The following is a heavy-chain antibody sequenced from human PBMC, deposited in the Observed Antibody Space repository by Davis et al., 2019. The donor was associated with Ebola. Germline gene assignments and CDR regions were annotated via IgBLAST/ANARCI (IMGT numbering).Heavy chain of an antibody. Sequence: ASVKVSCKASGGTFSSYAISWVRQAPGQRLEWMGWINAGNGNTKYSQKFQGRVTITRDTSASTAYMELSSLRSEDTAVYYCARDIGYSSGGVFYYYYYGMDVWGQGTTVTVSS. J-gene: IGHJ6*02. V-gene: IGHV1-3*01. CDR2: INAGNGNT. D-gene: IGHD6-19*01. CDR3: ARDIGYSSGGVFYYYYYGMDV. CDR1: GGTFSSYA.